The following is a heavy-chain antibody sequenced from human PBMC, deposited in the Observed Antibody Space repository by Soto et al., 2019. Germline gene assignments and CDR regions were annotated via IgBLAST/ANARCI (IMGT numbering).Heavy chain of an antibody. CDR3: AKGKGVGATTDGANC. J-gene: IGHJ4*02. CDR1: GFTFSSYG. Sequence: EMQVLESGGGWVQPGGSLRLSCADSGFTFSSYGMNWVRQAPGKGLEWVSGIRSDGDTTYNADSVKGRFTVSRDTSKNTVDLQMNSLRAEDTAVYYCAKGKGVGATTDGANCWGQGNLVTVSS. V-gene: IGHV3-23*01. D-gene: IGHD1-26*01. CDR2: IRSDGDTT.